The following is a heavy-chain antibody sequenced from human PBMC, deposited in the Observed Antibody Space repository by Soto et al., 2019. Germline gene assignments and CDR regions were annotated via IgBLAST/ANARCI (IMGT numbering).Heavy chain of an antibody. Sequence: SETLSLTCTVSGGSIGSYYRSWIRQPPGKGLEWIGYIYYSGSTNYNPSLKSRVTISVDTSKNQFSLKLSSVTAADTAVYYCARYVLGYCSGGSCAGKFDYWGQGTLVTVSS. CDR2: IYYSGST. CDR1: GGSIGSYY. J-gene: IGHJ4*02. V-gene: IGHV4-59*01. CDR3: ARYVLGYCSGGSCAGKFDY. D-gene: IGHD2-15*01.